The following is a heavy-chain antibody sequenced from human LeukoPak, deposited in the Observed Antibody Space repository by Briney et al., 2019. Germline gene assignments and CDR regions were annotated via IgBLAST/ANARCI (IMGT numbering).Heavy chain of an antibody. D-gene: IGHD3-10*01. V-gene: IGHV1-69*05. J-gene: IGHJ4*02. Sequence: EASVKVSCKASGGTFSSYAISWVRQAPGQGLEWMGRVIPIFGTANYAQKFQGRVTITTDESTSTAYMELSSLRSEDTAVYYCARDRVLLGYYWGQGTLVTVSS. CDR2: VIPIFGTA. CDR1: GGTFSSYA. CDR3: ARDRVLLGYY.